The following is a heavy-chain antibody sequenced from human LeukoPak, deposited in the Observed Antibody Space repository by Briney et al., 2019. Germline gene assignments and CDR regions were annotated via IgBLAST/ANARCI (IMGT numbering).Heavy chain of an antibody. Sequence: GGSLRLSCAASGFIFDDYGMTWVRQAPGKGLEWVPGITWNGGYTGYADSVKGRFTISRDNSKNTLYLQMNSLRAEDTAVYYCAKDYEPLVGVHRWGDWFDPWGQGTLVTVSS. CDR3: AKDYEPLVGVHRWGDWFDP. D-gene: IGHD1-26*01. V-gene: IGHV3-20*04. J-gene: IGHJ5*02. CDR2: ITWNGGYT. CDR1: GFIFDDYG.